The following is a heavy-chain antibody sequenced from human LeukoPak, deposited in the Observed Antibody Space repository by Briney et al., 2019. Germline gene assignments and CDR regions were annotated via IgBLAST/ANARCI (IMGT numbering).Heavy chain of an antibody. Sequence: ASVKVSCKVSEYTLTELSMHWVRQAPGKGLEWMGGFDPEDGETIYAQKFQGRVTMTEDTSTDTAYMELSSLRSEDTAVYYCATSDYGSGSYREHDYWGQGTLVTVSS. CDR3: ATSDYGSGSYREHDY. J-gene: IGHJ4*02. D-gene: IGHD3-10*01. CDR2: FDPEDGET. V-gene: IGHV1-24*01. CDR1: EYTLTELS.